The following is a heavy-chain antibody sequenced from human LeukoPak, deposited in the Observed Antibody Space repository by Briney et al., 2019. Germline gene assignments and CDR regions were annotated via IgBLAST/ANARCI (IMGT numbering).Heavy chain of an antibody. CDR3: AGDRVVGYSYGYYYYMDV. J-gene: IGHJ6*03. D-gene: IGHD5-18*01. V-gene: IGHV3-48*01. CDR1: GFTFSSYG. Sequence: GGSLRLSCAASGFTFSSYGMHWVRQAPGKWLEWVSYIGTSGTPMYYADSVKGRFTISRDNAKNSLYVQMNSLRAEDTAVYYCAGDRVVGYSYGYYYYMDVWGKGTTVTVSS. CDR2: IGTSGTPM.